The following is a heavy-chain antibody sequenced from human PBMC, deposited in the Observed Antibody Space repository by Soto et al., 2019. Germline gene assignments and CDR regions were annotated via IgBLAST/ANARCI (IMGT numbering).Heavy chain of an antibody. CDR3: ARGDYCSGGSCYSSSIEYFQH. J-gene: IGHJ1*01. CDR2: IIPIFGTA. V-gene: IGHV1-69*01. Sequence: QVQLVQSGAEVKKPGSSVKVSCKASGGTFSSYAISWVRQAPGQGLEWMGGIIPIFGTANYAQKFQGRVTITADQSTSTDYMELSSLRSEDTAVYYCARGDYCSGGSCYSSSIEYFQHWGQGTLVTVSS. CDR1: GGTFSSYA. D-gene: IGHD2-15*01.